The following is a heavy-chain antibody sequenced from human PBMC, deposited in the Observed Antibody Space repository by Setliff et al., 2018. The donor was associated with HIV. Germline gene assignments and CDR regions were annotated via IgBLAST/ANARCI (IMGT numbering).Heavy chain of an antibody. V-gene: IGHV4-39*07. J-gene: IGHJ5*02. Sequence: PSETLSLTCSVSGGSISVSSYYWGWIRQPPGKGLEWIGSVYHSGSTYYNPSLKSRVTISVDKSKNQFSVKLRSVTAADTAVYYCARDMTNYYDRSGSFGGFAPWGQGTPVTVSS. CDR3: ARDMTNYYDRSGSFGGFAP. D-gene: IGHD3-22*01. CDR2: VYHSGST. CDR1: GGSISVSSYY.